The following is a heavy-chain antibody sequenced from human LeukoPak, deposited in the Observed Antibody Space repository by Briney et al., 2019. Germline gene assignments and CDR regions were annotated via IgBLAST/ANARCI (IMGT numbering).Heavy chain of an antibody. Sequence: PGGSLRLSCAASGFTFSSYGMHWVRQAPGKGLEWVAVIWYDGGNKYYPDSVKGRLTISRDNSKNTLYLQMSSLRAEDTAVYYCAKDGVSGSWYSYNYFDHWGQGTLVTVSS. CDR3: AKDGVSGSWYSYNYFDH. CDR2: IWYDGGNK. V-gene: IGHV3-33*06. D-gene: IGHD6-13*01. CDR1: GFTFSSYG. J-gene: IGHJ4*02.